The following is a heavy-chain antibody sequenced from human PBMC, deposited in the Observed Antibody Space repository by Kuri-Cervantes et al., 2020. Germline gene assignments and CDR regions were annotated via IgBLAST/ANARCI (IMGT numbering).Heavy chain of an antibody. CDR2: ISSSSSYI. CDR1: GFTFSSYS. V-gene: IGHV3-21*01. D-gene: IGHD6-19*01. CDR3: ARDRLGSGWYRVTTYGMDV. Sequence: GESLKISCAASGFTFSSYSTNWVRQAPGKGLEWVSSISSSSSYIYYADSVKGRFTISRDNAKNSLYLQMNSLRAEDTAVYYCARDRLGSGWYRVTTYGMDVWGQGTTVTVSS. J-gene: IGHJ6*02.